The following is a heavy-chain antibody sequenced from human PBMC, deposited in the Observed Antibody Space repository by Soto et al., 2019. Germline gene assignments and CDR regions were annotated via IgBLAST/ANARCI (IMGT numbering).Heavy chain of an antibody. CDR2: ISYDGSNK. V-gene: IGHV3-30*18. CDR1: GFTFSSYV. J-gene: IGHJ6*02. Sequence: GSLRLSCAASGFTFSSYVMHWVRQAPGKGLEWVAVISYDGSNKYYADSVKGRFTISRDNSKHTLFLQMNSLRPEDTAVYYCAKDLEGYCSSTSCYTYFGLDVWGQGTTVTVSS. CDR3: AKDLEGYCSSTSCYTYFGLDV. D-gene: IGHD2-2*01.